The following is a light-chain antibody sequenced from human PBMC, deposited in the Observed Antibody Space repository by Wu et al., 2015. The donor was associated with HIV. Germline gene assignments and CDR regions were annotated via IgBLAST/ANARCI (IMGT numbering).Light chain of an antibody. CDR1: QTISDN. CDR2: GAS. Sequence: EVVMTQSPRTLSVSLGESTTLSCRASQTISDNLAWYQQTGGQAPRLLIYGASTRATGVPSRFSGRGSGTDFTLTISRLEPEDFAVYYCQQYGSSPGTFGQGTKVEIK. J-gene: IGKJ1*01. V-gene: IGKV3-20*01. CDR3: QQYGSSPGT.